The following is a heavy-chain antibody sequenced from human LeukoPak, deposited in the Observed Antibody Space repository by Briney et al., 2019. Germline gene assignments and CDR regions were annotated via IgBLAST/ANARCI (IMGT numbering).Heavy chain of an antibody. CDR1: GGSINTYY. D-gene: IGHD3-22*01. V-gene: IGHV4-59*01. Sequence: SETLSLTCTVSGGSINTYYWSWIRQPPGKRLEWIGYISYSGTTYYHPSLKSRLTISVDTSKNQFSLRLRSVTAADTAIYYCARGGENSEYYSHFFAHWGQGTPVTVSP. J-gene: IGHJ4*02. CDR2: ISYSGTT. CDR3: ARGGENSEYYSHFFAH.